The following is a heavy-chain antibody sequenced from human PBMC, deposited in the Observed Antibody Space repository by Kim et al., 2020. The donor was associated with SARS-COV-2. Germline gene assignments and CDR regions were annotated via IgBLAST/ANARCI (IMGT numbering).Heavy chain of an antibody. D-gene: IGHD1-26*01. V-gene: IGHV3-30*01. J-gene: IGHJ4*02. Sequence: ADSVKGLFTISRDNSKNTLYLQMDSLRAEDTAVYYCARDRLVGATPHFDYWGQGTLVTVSS. CDR3: ARDRLVGATPHFDY.